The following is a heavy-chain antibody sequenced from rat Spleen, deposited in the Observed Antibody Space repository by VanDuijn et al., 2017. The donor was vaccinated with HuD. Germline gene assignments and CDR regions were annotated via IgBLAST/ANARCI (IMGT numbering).Heavy chain of an antibody. CDR2: IWGDGST. V-gene: IGHV2-30*01. J-gene: IGHJ3*01. CDR3: ARDRTYYGYSPFAY. CDR1: GFSLTSYN. D-gene: IGHD1-9*01. Sequence: QVQLKESGPGLVQPSQTLSLTCTVSGFSLTSYNVHWVRQPTGKGLEWMGGIWGDGSTNYNSALRSRLIITRDTSKSQVFLKMNSLQTEDTATYYCARDRTYYGYSPFAYWGQGTLVTVSS.